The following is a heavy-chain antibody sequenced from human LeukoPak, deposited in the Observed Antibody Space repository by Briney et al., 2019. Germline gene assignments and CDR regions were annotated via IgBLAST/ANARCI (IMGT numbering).Heavy chain of an antibody. J-gene: IGHJ4*02. D-gene: IGHD6-6*01. CDR3: ARGRVLGSSSPFDY. CDR1: VGSFSGYY. V-gene: IGHV4-34*01. CDR2: INHSGST. Sequence: TSETLSLTCAVYVGSFSGYYWSWIRQPPGKGLEWIGEINHSGSTNYNPSLKSRVTISVDTSKNQFSLKLSSVTAADTAVYYCARGRVLGSSSPFDYWGQGTLVTVS.